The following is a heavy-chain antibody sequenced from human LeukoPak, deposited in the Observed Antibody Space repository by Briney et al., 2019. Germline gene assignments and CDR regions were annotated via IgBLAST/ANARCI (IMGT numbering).Heavy chain of an antibody. J-gene: IGHJ6*02. V-gene: IGHV3-23*01. CDR2: IGSGSGGTT. Sequence: GVSLRLSCAASGFTFSSYAMRWVRQAPGKGLEWVSAIGSGSGGTTIYADSVKGRFTISRDNSKNTLYLQMSSLRGEDTAVYYCAKNYESGRGVPYGMDVWGQGTTVTVSS. CDR1: GFTFSSYA. D-gene: IGHD3-10*01. CDR3: AKNYESGRGVPYGMDV.